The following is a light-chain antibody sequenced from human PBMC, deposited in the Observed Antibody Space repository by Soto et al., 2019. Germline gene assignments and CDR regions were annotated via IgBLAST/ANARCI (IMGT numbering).Light chain of an antibody. CDR3: QQSYSNPIT. J-gene: IGKJ5*01. CDR2: VAS. V-gene: IGKV1-39*01. Sequence: DIQMTQSPSSLSASVGDRVTITCRASQSISSYLNWYQQKPGTAPKLLIYVASSLQSGVPSRFSGSGSGTDFTLTISSLQPEDFATYYCQQSYSNPITFGQGTRLEIK. CDR1: QSISSY.